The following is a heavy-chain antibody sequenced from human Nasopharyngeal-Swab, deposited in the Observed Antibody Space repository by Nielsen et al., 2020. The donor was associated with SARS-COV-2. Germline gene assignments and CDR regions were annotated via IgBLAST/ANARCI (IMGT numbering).Heavy chain of an antibody. D-gene: IGHD6-19*01. CDR1: GFAFSTYW. CDR2: ISTDGTIA. V-gene: IGHV3-74*01. CDR3: ARGPTPSDNSAFLRD. J-gene: IGHJ4*02. Sequence: GESLRLSCAASGFAFSTYWMHWVRQSPGKGLVRVSAISTDGTIAYYAGAERGRFTISRDNATSTVYMHVGSLTADDTAIYYCARGPTPSDNSAFLRDWGQGILVTVSS.